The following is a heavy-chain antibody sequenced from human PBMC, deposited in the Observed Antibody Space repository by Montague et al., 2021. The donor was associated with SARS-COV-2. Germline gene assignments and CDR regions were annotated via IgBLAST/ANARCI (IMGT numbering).Heavy chain of an antibody. CDR2: ISTYNGLT. CDR3: VRAAGHDFWSDYYLNWFDP. V-gene: IGHV1-18*01. J-gene: IGHJ5*02. Sequence: SVKVSCKASSYRFTSFGLAWVRQAPGQGPEWMGWISTYNGLTRYAQKFQGKVTMIRDTSTATGYMELKYLIPDDTAIYYCVRAAGHDFWSDYYLNWFDPWGHGTLITVSS. D-gene: IGHD3-3*01. CDR1: SYRFTSFG.